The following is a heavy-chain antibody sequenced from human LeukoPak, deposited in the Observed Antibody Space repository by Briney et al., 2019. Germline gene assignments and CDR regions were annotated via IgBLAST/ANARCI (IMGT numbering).Heavy chain of an antibody. J-gene: IGHJ5*02. Sequence: SETLSLTCTVSGGSISSYYWSWIRQPPGKGLEWIGYIYYSGSTNYNPSLKSRVTISVDTSKNQFSLKLSSVTAADTAVYYCARAYSSSANWFDPGAREPWSPSPQ. CDR3: ARAYSSSANWFDP. CDR1: GGSISSYY. D-gene: IGHD6-6*01. CDR2: IYYSGST. V-gene: IGHV4-59*01.